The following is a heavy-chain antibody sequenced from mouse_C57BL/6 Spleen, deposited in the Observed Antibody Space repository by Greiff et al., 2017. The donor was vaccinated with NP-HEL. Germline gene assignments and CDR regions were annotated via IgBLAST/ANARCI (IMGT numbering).Heavy chain of an antibody. CDR3: ARSWAVVAPYAMDY. Sequence: VQLQQSGAELVKPGASVKISCKASGYAFSSYWMNWVKQRPGKGLEWIGQIYPGDGDTNYIGKFKGKATLTADKSSSTAYMQLSSLTSEDSAVDFGARSWAVVAPYAMDYWGQGTSVTVSS. V-gene: IGHV1-80*01. D-gene: IGHD1-1*01. CDR1: GYAFSSYW. CDR2: IYPGDGDT. J-gene: IGHJ4*01.